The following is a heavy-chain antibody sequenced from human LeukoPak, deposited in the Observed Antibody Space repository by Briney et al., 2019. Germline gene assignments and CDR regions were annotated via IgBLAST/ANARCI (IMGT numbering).Heavy chain of an antibody. Sequence: SETLSLTCTVSGGSISSSSYYWGWIRQPPGKGLEWIGSIYYSGSTYYNPSLKSRVTISVDTSKNQFSLKLSSVTAADTAVYYCARGDKTSLPLNWFDPWGQGTLVTVSS. CDR3: ARGDKTSLPLNWFDP. D-gene: IGHD6-6*01. CDR2: IYYSGST. V-gene: IGHV4-39*07. J-gene: IGHJ5*02. CDR1: GGSISSSSYY.